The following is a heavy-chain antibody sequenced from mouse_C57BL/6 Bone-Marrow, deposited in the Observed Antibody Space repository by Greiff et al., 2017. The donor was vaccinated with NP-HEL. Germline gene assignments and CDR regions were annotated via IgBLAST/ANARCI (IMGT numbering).Heavy chain of an antibody. CDR1: GYTFTSYW. J-gene: IGHJ4*01. Sequence: VQLQQPGAELVKPGASVKLSCKASGYTFTSYWMHWVKQRPGQGLEWIGMIHPNSGSTNYNEKFTSKATLTVDKSSSTAYMQLSSLTSEDSAVYYCARYYYGSFYYAMDYWGQGTSVTVSS. V-gene: IGHV1-64*01. CDR3: ARYYYGSFYYAMDY. D-gene: IGHD1-1*01. CDR2: IHPNSGST.